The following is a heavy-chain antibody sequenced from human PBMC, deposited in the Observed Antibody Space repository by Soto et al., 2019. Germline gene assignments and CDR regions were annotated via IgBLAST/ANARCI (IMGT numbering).Heavy chain of an antibody. CDR1: VRSFSGYI. V-gene: IGHV4-34*01. Sequence: AETLSLNSPVYVRSFSGYIWTCIRQSPRKRLQWIGQINHSGSTYYNPSLKSRVTISLYTSSDQFSLELSSVTAADTAVYYCARGLFSESSYSGGWYYFDNWSQGSLVTVS. CDR2: INHSGST. D-gene: IGHD1-26*01. J-gene: IGHJ4*02. CDR3: ARGLFSESSYSGGWYYFDN.